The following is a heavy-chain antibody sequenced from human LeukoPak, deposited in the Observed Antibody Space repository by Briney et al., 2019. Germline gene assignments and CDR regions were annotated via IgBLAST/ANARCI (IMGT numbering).Heavy chain of an antibody. V-gene: IGHV3-11*01. CDR3: ARGPVSSSGFFDY. J-gene: IGHJ4*02. D-gene: IGHD3-22*01. CDR2: VSSSGGTI. CDR1: GFTFSDYH. Sequence: PWGSLRLSCAASGFTFSDYHMGWIRQASGKGLGGVSYVSSSGGTISYADSVKGRFSISRDNAKKSLYLQMNSLRAEDTAVYYCARGPVSSSGFFDYWGQGTLVTVSS.